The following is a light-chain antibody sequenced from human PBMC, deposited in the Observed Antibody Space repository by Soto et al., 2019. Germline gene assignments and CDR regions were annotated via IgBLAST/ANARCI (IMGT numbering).Light chain of an antibody. CDR3: QSLGTDIQV. V-gene: IGLV4-69*01. J-gene: IGLJ3*02. CDR1: SGDSTYA. CDR2: INYDGTH. Sequence: QSVLPQSPSASASLGASGKLTCTLSSGDSTYAIAWHQQQSEKGPRFLMKINYDGTHSKGDGFFDRFSGSSSGAERHLTISSLQSEDEADYYCQSLGTDIQVFGGGTKLTVL.